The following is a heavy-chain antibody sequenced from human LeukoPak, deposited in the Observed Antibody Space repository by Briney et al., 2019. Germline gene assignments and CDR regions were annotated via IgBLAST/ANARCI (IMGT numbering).Heavy chain of an antibody. D-gene: IGHD3-22*01. V-gene: IGHV4-4*07. Sequence: SETLSLTCTVSGGSISSYYWSWIRQPAGKGLEWIGRIYTSGSTNYNPSLKGRVTMSVDTSKNQFSLKLSSVTAADTAVYYCARMAYYYDSSGYSVYYFDYWGQGTLVTVSS. CDR2: IYTSGST. CDR3: ARMAYYYDSSGYSVYYFDY. J-gene: IGHJ4*02. CDR1: GGSISSYY.